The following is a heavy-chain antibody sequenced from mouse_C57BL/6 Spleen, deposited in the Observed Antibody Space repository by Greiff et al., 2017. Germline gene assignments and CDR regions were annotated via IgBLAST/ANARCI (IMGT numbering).Heavy chain of an antibody. CDR3: ARRGWYYFDY. Sequence: EVQLQQSGPELVKPGASVKISCKASGYTFTDYYMNWVKQSHGKSLEWIGDINPNNGGTSYNQKFKGKATLTVDKSSSTAYMELRSLTSEDSAVYYCARRGWYYFDYWGQGTTLTVSS. V-gene: IGHV1-26*01. CDR1: GYTFTDYY. CDR2: INPNNGGT. J-gene: IGHJ2*01. D-gene: IGHD3-3*01.